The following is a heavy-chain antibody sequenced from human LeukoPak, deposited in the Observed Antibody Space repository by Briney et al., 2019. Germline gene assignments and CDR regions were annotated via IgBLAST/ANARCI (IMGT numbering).Heavy chain of an antibody. CDR3: AKDKAPGSWHTPSDF. J-gene: IGHJ4*02. Sequence: PGGSLRLSCAVSGLSFSSYWMSWVRQAPGKGLEWVSGISDSGDGTYYAESVKGRFTISRDNSKNTVFLQMNSLRADDTAKYYCAKDKAPGSWHTPSDFWGQGTLVTVSS. CDR2: ISDSGDGT. CDR1: GLSFSSYW. V-gene: IGHV3-23*01. D-gene: IGHD6-13*01.